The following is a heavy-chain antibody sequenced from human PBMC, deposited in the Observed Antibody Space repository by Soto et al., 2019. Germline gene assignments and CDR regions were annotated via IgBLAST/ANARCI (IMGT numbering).Heavy chain of an antibody. CDR1: GYTFTSYY. V-gene: IGHV1-46*01. CDR2: INPSGGST. CDR3: ARDYSRDYYDSCGYSPLNY. Sequence: ASVKVSCKASGYTFTSYYMHWVRQAPGQGLEWMGIINPSGGSTSYAQKFQGRVTMTRDTSTSTVYMELSSLRSEDTAVYYCARDYSRDYYDSCGYSPLNYWGQGTLVTVSS. D-gene: IGHD3-22*01. J-gene: IGHJ4*02.